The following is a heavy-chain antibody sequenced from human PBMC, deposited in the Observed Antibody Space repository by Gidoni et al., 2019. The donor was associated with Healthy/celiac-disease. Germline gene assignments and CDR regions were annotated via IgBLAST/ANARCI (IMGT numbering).Heavy chain of an antibody. J-gene: IGHJ6*02. CDR2: IYTRGST. Sequence: QVQLQESGPGLVKPSQTLSLTCTVSGGSISSGSYYWSWIRQPAGKGLEWIGRIYTRGSTNYNPSLKSRVTISVDTSKNQFSLKLSSVTAADTAVYYCARGTNYYYYYYGMDVWGQGTTVTVSS. D-gene: IGHD1-1*01. V-gene: IGHV4-61*02. CDR1: GGSISSGSYY. CDR3: ARGTNYYYYYYGMDV.